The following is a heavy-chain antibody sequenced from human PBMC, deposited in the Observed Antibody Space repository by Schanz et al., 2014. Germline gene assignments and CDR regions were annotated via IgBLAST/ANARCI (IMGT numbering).Heavy chain of an antibody. D-gene: IGHD3-22*01. CDR2: ISYDGRNK. CDR1: GFTFSSYA. J-gene: IGHJ6*02. V-gene: IGHV3-30*04. Sequence: QVQLVESGGGVVQPGRSLRLSCAASGFTFSSYAIHWVRQAPGKGLEWVAVISYDGRNKYFADSVKGRFTISRDNSKNTLFLQVNSLRAEDTAVYYCAKDHFGHYDSSGCSDCYYYGMDVWGQGTTVTVSS. CDR3: AKDHFGHYDSSGCSDCYYYGMDV.